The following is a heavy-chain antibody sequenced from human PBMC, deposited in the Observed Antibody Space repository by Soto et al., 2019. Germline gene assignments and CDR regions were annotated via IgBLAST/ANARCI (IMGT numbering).Heavy chain of an antibody. V-gene: IGHV5-51*01. Sequence: LGESLKISCKGSGFSFTSQWIAWVRQMSGKGLEWLGIIFPGDSETRYTPSFQGRVTISVDKSINTAYLQWSSLKASDTAMYYCVRPHQYSSGPARNGFDIWGQGTMVTVSS. CDR2: IFPGDSET. J-gene: IGHJ3*02. D-gene: IGHD6-19*01. CDR3: VRPHQYSSGPARNGFDI. CDR1: GFSFTSQW.